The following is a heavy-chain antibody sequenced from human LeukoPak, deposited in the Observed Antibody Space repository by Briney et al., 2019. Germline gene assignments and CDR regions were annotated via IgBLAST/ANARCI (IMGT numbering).Heavy chain of an antibody. CDR3: ARQKIVGRHFDY. CDR2: IYYSGST. D-gene: IGHD3-22*01. J-gene: IGHJ4*02. Sequence: SETLSLTCTVSGGSISSYYWSWIRQPPGKGLEWIGYIYYSGSTNYNPSLKSRVTTSVDTSKNQFSLKLSSVTAADTAVYYCARQKIVGRHFDYWGQGTLVTVSS. V-gene: IGHV4-59*08. CDR1: GGSISSYY.